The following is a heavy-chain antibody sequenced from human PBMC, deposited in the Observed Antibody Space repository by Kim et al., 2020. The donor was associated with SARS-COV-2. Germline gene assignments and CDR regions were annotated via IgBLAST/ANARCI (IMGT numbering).Heavy chain of an antibody. J-gene: IGHJ5*02. Sequence: GGSLRLSCAASGFAFNTQSMNWVRQTPGKGLEWVSSIISSGDTVYYADSVKGRFTISRDNAKNSLYLQMNSLRAEDTAVYYCARGRGGNHQRSHWFDIWGRGTLVTVSS. D-gene: IGHD1-26*01. V-gene: IGHV3-48*04. CDR3: ARGRGGNHQRSHWFDI. CDR2: IISSGDTV. CDR1: GFAFNTQS.